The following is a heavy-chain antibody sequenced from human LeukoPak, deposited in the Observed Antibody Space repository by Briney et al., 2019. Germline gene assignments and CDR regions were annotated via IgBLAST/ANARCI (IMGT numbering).Heavy chain of an antibody. CDR1: GRYLSRYF. CDR2: IYYCGST. Sequence: ASETLSLTRSVWGRYLSRYFWRGIGQPPGKGREGIGYIYYCGSTNSNPSLKSRVTISVDTSKNQFSLKLSSVTAADTAVYYCARSQQLAYFDYWGQGTLVTVSS. CDR3: ARSQQLAYFDY. V-gene: IGHV4-59*12. D-gene: IGHD6-13*01. J-gene: IGHJ4*02.